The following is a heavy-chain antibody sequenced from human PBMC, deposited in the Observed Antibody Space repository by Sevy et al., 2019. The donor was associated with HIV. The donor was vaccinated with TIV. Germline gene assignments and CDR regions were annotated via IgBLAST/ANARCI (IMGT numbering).Heavy chain of an antibody. CDR2: ISWNSRNI. CDR3: VKVINLGCDGVNCYSYSYYFCVLDV. D-gene: IGHD2-21*01. J-gene: IGHJ6*02. V-gene: IGHV3-9*01. CDR1: GFPFNDHA. Sequence: GGSLRLSCAASGFPFNDHAMHWVRQVPGKGLEWVSGISWNSRNIGYADSVKGRITISRENARHFVYLEMDGLRPEDTAFYYCVKVINLGCDGVNCYSYSYYFCVLDVWGQGTMVTVSS.